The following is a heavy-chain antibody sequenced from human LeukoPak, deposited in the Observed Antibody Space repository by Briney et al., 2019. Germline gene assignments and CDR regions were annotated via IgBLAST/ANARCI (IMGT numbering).Heavy chain of an antibody. Sequence: GGSLRLSCAASGFTLNSYWMSWVRQAPGKGLEWVANIKQDGSDKYCVDSVKGRFTISRDNAKNSLYLQMNSLRAEDTAVYYCARLYYADSGTYNRPFDYWGQGTLVTVPS. CDR2: IKQDGSDK. CDR1: GFTLNSYW. V-gene: IGHV3-7*04. D-gene: IGHD3-10*01. CDR3: ARLYYADSGTYNRPFDY. J-gene: IGHJ4*02.